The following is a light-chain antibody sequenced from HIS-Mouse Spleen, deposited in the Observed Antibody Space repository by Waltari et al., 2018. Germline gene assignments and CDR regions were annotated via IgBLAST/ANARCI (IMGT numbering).Light chain of an antibody. CDR1: SSDVVGYNY. CDR3: CSYAGSYPVV. V-gene: IGLV2-11*01. J-gene: IGLJ2*01. CDR2: DVS. Sequence: QSALTQPRSVSGSPGQSVTISCTGTSSDVVGYNYVSWYQQHPSKAPKLMIYDVSKRPSGVPDRFSGSKSGNTASLTISGLQAEDEADYYCCSYAGSYPVVFGGGTKLTVL.